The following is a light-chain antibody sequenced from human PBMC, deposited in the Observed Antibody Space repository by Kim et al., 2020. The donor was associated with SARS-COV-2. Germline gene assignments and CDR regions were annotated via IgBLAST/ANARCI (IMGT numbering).Light chain of an antibody. CDR2: QDS. CDR1: ELGKQY. J-gene: IGLJ2*01. Sequence: SYELTQPPSMSVSPGQTATITCSGDELGKQYACWYQQKAGQSPVLVIYQDSNRPSGIPERSSGSNSGNTATLTIRGTPAMDEADYYCQASDINTVLFGGG. V-gene: IGLV3-1*01. CDR3: QASDINTVL.